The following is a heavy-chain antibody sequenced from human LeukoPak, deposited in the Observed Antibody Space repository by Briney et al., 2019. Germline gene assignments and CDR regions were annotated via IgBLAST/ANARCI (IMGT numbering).Heavy chain of an antibody. CDR2: INAYNGNT. CDR3: ARETVGATMGDVDY. J-gene: IGHJ4*02. Sequence: ASVKVSCKASGGTFSSYAISWVRQAPGQGLEWMGWINAYNGNTNYAQKLQGRVTMTTDTSTSTAYMELRSLRSDDTAVYYCARETVGATMGDVDYWGQGTLVTVSS. V-gene: IGHV1-18*01. CDR1: GGTFSSYA. D-gene: IGHD1-26*01.